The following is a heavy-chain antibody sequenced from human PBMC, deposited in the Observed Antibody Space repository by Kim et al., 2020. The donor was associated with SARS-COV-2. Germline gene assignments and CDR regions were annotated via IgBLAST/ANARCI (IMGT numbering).Heavy chain of an antibody. D-gene: IGHD6-19*01. Sequence: GGSLRLSCAASGFTFSNYVMHWVRQAPGKGLEWVAVISYDESNKYYADSVKGRFTISRDNSKNTLYLQMNSLRAEDTAVYYCAKEQWLVSYYYSGMDVWGQGTMVTVSS. CDR1: GFTFSNYV. CDR2: ISYDESNK. J-gene: IGHJ6*02. CDR3: AKEQWLVSYYYSGMDV. V-gene: IGHV3-30*18.